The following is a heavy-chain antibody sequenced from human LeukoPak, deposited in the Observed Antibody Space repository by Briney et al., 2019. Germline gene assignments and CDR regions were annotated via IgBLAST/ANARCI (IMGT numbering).Heavy chain of an antibody. J-gene: IGHJ4*02. CDR2: INHSGST. D-gene: IGHD3-10*01. CDR1: GGSFSGYY. Sequence: SETLSLTCAVYGGSFSGYYWSWIRQPRGKGLEWIGEINHSGSTNYNPSLKSRVTISVDTSKNQFSLKLSSVTAADTAVYYCARESGSDGSGSSYFDYWGQGTLVTVSS. V-gene: IGHV4-34*01. CDR3: ARESGSDGSGSSYFDY.